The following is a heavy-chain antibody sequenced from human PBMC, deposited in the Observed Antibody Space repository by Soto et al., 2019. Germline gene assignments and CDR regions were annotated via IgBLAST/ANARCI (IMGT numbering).Heavy chain of an antibody. CDR1: GGSISSGDYY. V-gene: IGHV4-30-4*01. CDR3: AKGGVYYDSSGYIV. Sequence: SETLSLTCTVSGGSISSGDYYWSWIRQPPGKGLEWIGYIYYSGSTYYNPSLKSRVTISVDTSKNQFSLKLSSVTAADTAVYYCAKGGVYYDSSGYIVWGQGTLVTVSS. CDR2: IYYSGST. J-gene: IGHJ4*02. D-gene: IGHD3-22*01.